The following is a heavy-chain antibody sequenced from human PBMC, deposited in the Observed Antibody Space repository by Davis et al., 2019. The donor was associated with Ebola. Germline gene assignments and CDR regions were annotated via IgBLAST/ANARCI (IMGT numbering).Heavy chain of an antibody. V-gene: IGHV4-39*02. CDR1: GGFISSSTYY. D-gene: IGHD3-10*01. Sequence: SETLSLTCGISGGFISSSTYYWGWIRQPPGKGLEYIGSIYYSGNNFYNPSLKSRVTISVDTSKNQFSLKLSSVTAADTAVYYCAREQAKWFGELLYYYYGMDVWGQGTTVTVSS. CDR2: IYYSGNN. CDR3: AREQAKWFGELLYYYYGMDV. J-gene: IGHJ6*02.